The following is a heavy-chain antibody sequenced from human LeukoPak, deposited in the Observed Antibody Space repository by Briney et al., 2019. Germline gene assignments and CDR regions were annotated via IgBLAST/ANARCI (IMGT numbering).Heavy chain of an antibody. Sequence: PSETLSLTCTVSGGSISSYYWSWIRQPPGKGLEWIGYIYYSGSTNYNPSLKSRVTISADTSKNQFSLKLSSVTAADTAVYYCARVVLGAFDIWGQGTMVTVSS. CDR3: ARVVLGAFDI. J-gene: IGHJ3*02. CDR2: IYYSGST. D-gene: IGHD3-16*01. V-gene: IGHV4-59*01. CDR1: GGSISSYY.